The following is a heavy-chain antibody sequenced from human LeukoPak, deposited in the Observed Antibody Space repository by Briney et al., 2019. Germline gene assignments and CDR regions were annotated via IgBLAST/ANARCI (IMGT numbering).Heavy chain of an antibody. V-gene: IGHV4-31*03. Sequence: SQTLSFTCTVSGGSISSGGYYWSWIRQHPGKGLEWIGYIYYSGSTYYNPSLKSRVTISVDTSKNQFSLKLSSVTAADTAVYYCARSASYYDILTGYYPGWFDPWGQGTLVTVSS. D-gene: IGHD3-9*01. CDR1: GGSISSGGYY. J-gene: IGHJ5*02. CDR3: ARSASYYDILTGYYPGWFDP. CDR2: IYYSGST.